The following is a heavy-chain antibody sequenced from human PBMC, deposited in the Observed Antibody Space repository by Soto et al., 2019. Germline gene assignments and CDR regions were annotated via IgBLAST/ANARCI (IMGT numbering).Heavy chain of an antibody. J-gene: IGHJ4*02. D-gene: IGHD3-22*01. CDR3: ARSLSMKAVGYFDY. Sequence: SETLSLTCAVYGGSFSGYYWSWIRQPPGKGLEWIGEINHSGSTNYNPSLKSRVTISVDTSKNQFSLKLSSVTAADTAVYYCARSLSMKAVGYFDYWGQGTLVTVSS. CDR1: GGSFSGYY. CDR2: INHSGST. V-gene: IGHV4-34*01.